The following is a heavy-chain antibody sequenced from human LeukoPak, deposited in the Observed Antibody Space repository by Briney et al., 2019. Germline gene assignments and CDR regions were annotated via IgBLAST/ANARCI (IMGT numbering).Heavy chain of an antibody. Sequence: GGSLRLSCAASGFTVTSTSMSWVRQAPGKGLEWVSVIYSGGDTYYADSVKDRFTVSRDNSKNTLFLQMNSLRAEDTAVYYCTRDGSGSQGFWGQGTLVTVSS. CDR2: IYSGGDT. CDR3: TRDGSGSQGF. V-gene: IGHV3-66*01. D-gene: IGHD3-10*01. CDR1: GFTVTSTS. J-gene: IGHJ4*02.